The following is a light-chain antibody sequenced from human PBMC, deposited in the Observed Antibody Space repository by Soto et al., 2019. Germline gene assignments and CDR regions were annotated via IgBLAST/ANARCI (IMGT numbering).Light chain of an antibody. Sequence: ATRMTQSPSSLSASTGDRVTIACRASQDIGSFLAWYQQRPGRAPKLLIYTASTLQSGVPSRFSGSGSGTDSTLTIAGLQSEYFATYYCQQYYNYPLTFGGGTKVEIK. CDR2: TAS. CDR1: QDIGSF. CDR3: QQYYNYPLT. V-gene: IGKV1-8*01. J-gene: IGKJ4*01.